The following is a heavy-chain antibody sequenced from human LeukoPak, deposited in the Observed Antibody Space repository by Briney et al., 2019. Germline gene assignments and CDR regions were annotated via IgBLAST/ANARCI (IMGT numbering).Heavy chain of an antibody. D-gene: IGHD3-10*01. CDR3: VRDRGWFHFDL. Sequence: LSLTCTVSGYSISSGYYWGWIRQAPGKGLEWVSSFTSRSRSIYYADSVKGRFTISRDNTKNSLFLQLNSLRAEDTAVYYCVRDRGWFHFDLWGQGTLVTVSS. V-gene: IGHV3-11*04. CDR1: GYSISSGYY. CDR2: FTSRSRSI. J-gene: IGHJ4*02.